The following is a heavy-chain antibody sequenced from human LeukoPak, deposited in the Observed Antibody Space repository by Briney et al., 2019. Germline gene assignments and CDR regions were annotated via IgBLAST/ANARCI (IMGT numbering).Heavy chain of an antibody. D-gene: IGHD6-6*01. Sequence: SETLSLTCTVSGASMTSHYWTWMRQDPGTGLEWIGNIFHAGSTSYNPALESRVTISLDTSNNQFSLKLTSVTAADTAVYYCAKEGGPARPGLDSWGQGTLVTVSS. J-gene: IGHJ4*02. CDR1: GASMTSHY. CDR2: IFHAGST. CDR3: AKEGGPARPGLDS. V-gene: IGHV4-59*11.